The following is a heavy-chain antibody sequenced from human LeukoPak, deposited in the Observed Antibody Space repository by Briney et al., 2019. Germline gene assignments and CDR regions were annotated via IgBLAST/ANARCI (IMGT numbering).Heavy chain of an antibody. CDR3: AKWKYSNSGIDDY. D-gene: IGHD6-6*01. V-gene: IGHV3-23*01. CDR1: GVTLSSYA. CDR2: ISSSGSGGNT. J-gene: IGHJ4*02. Sequence: PGGSLRLSCAASGVTLSSYAMSWARQAPGKGLEWVSGISSSGSGGNTYYADSVKGRFTISRDNSKNMLYLQMNSLRAEDTAVYYCAKWKYSNSGIDDYWGQGTLVTVSS.